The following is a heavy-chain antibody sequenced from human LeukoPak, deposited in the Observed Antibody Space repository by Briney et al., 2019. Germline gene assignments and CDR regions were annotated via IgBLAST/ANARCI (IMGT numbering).Heavy chain of an antibody. J-gene: IGHJ6*03. CDR2: IKQDGSEN. CDR1: GFNFSNYW. D-gene: IGHD3-3*01. Sequence: PGGSLRLSCAASGFNFSNYWMSWVRQAPGKGLEWVANIKQDGSENYYVDSVKGRFTISRDNAESSLYLQMNSLRAEDTAVYYCARDQYDFWSGLGRDYYYYYMDVWGKGTTVTVSS. V-gene: IGHV3-7*01. CDR3: ARDQYDFWSGLGRDYYYYYMDV.